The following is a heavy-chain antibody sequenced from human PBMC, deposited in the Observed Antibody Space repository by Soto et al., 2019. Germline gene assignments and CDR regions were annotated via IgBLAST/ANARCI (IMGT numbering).Heavy chain of an antibody. CDR3: TRQDCSSTNCYKSGWFDP. CDR1: GYRFTSYW. D-gene: IGHD2-2*02. J-gene: IGHJ5*02. CDR2: IYPGDSDT. V-gene: IGHV5-51*01. Sequence: GESLKISCKGSGYRFTSYWIGWVRQMPGKGLEWMGIIYPGDSDTRYSPSFQGQVTISADMSISTAYLHWSSLKASDTAMYYCTRQDCSSTNCYKSGWFDPWGQGTLVTVSS.